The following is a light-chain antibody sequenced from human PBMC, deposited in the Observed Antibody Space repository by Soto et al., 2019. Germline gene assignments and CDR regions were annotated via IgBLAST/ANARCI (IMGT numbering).Light chain of an antibody. CDR3: CSYAGSSIWV. J-gene: IGLJ3*02. V-gene: IGLV2-23*02. CDR2: EVN. Sequence: QSALSQPASVSGSPGQSVTISCTGTSSDIGSYNLVSWYHHHPGQAPKLVIYEVNKRPSVDSNRFSGSKSGNTASLTIAGLQPEDEGEYYCCSYAGSSIWVFGGGTKLTVL. CDR1: SSDIGSYNL.